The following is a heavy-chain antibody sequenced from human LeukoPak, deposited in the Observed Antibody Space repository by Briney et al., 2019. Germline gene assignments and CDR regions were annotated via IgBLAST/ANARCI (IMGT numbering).Heavy chain of an antibody. CDR2: ISWDGGST. CDR3: ATYRQVLLPFES. V-gene: IGHV3-43*01. Sequence: PGGSLRLSCAASGFIFDDYMMHWVRQAPGKGLEWVSLISWDGGSTYYADSVRGRFTISRDNSKSTLSLQMNSLRAEDTAIYYCATYRQVLLPFESWGQGTLVTVSS. J-gene: IGHJ4*02. CDR1: GFIFDDYM. D-gene: IGHD2-8*02.